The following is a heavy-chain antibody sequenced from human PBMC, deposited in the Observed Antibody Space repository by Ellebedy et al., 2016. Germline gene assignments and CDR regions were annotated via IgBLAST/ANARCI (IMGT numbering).Heavy chain of an antibody. J-gene: IGHJ4*02. Sequence: GESLKISXKGSGYSFTSYWISWVRQMPGKGLEWMGRIDPSDSYTNYSPSFQGHVTISADKSISTAYLQWSSLKASDTAMYYCARHEAVAGTELDYWGQGTLVTVSS. CDR2: IDPSDSYT. V-gene: IGHV5-10-1*01. CDR1: GYSFTSYW. CDR3: ARHEAVAGTELDY. D-gene: IGHD6-19*01.